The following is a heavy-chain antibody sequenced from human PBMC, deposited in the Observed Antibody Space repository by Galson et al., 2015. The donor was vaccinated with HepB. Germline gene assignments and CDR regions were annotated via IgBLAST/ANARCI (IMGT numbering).Heavy chain of an antibody. CDR3: ARSAAGGDAYIFDS. CDR1: GFTVNSNY. D-gene: IGHD5-24*01. CDR2: IYSGGST. J-gene: IGHJ4*02. Sequence: SLRLSCAASGFTVNSNYMSWVRQAPGKGLEWVSIIYSGGSTYYADSVKGRFTISRDNSENTLYLQMNSLRAEDTAVYYCARSAAGGDAYIFDSWGQGTLVTVSS. V-gene: IGHV3-66*01.